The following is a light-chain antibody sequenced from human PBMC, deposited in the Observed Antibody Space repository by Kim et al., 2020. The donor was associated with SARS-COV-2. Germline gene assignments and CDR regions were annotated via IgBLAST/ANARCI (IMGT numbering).Light chain of an antibody. CDR2: DVN. J-gene: IGLJ3*02. V-gene: IGLV2-11*01. CDR3: CSYAGSYTWV. CDR1: SSDVGGYNY. Sequence: QSALTQPRSVSGSPGQSVTISCTGTSSDVGGYNYVSWYQQHPGKAPKLMIYDVNERPSGVPDRFSGSKSGNTASLTISGLQAEDEADYYCCSYAGSYTWVFGGGTQLTVL.